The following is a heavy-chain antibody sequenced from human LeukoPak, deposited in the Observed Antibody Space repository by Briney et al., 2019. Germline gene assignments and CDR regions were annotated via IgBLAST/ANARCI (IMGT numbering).Heavy chain of an antibody. D-gene: IGHD6-19*01. V-gene: IGHV4-59*01. CDR2: IYYSGST. CDR3: ARDLGSSGWYNFDY. Sequence: SETLSLTCTVSGGSISSYYWSWIRQPPGKGLEWIGYIYYSGSTNYNPSLKSRVTISVDTSKNQFSLKLSSVTAADTAVYYCARDLGSSGWYNFDYWGQGTLVTVSS. J-gene: IGHJ4*02. CDR1: GGSISSYY.